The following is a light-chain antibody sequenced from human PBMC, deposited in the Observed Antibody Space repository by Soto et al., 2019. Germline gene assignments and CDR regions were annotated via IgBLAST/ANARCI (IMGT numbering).Light chain of an antibody. CDR1: QSVTST. CDR2: GAS. Sequence: EIVMTQSPATLSTSPGERATLSCRTSQSVTSTLAWYQQKAGQAPRLLIYGASTRATGVPVRFSASGSGTEFTLTISSLQSEDFAVYYCQQYNAWPRTFGGGTKVDIK. V-gene: IGKV3-15*01. J-gene: IGKJ4*01. CDR3: QQYNAWPRT.